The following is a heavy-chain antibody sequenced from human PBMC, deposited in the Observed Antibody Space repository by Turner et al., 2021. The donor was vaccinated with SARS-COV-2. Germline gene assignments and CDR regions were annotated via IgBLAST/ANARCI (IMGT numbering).Heavy chain of an antibody. CDR3: ARGELRLRGFATGSYYFDY. J-gene: IGHJ4*02. Sequence: QVQLVQSGAEVKKPGSSVKVSCKASGGTFSSYAISWVRQAPGQGLEWMGGIIPILGTVNYAQKFQGRVTITADKSTSTAYMELSSLRSEDTAVYYCARGELRLRGFATGSYYFDYWGQGTLVTVSS. D-gene: IGHD5-12*01. CDR2: IIPILGTV. CDR1: GGTFSSYA. V-gene: IGHV1-69*10.